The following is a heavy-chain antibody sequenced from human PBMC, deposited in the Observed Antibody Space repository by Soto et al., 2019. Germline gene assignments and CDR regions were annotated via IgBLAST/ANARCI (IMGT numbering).Heavy chain of an antibody. CDR2: IYYSGST. Sequence: SETLSLTCTVSGGSISSYYWSWIRQPPGKGLEWIGYIYYSGSTNYNPSLKSRVTISVDTSKNQFSLKLSSVTAADTAVYYCARVSGWYQFEYFPHWGQGTLVTVS. J-gene: IGHJ1*01. CDR3: ARVSGWYQFEYFPH. D-gene: IGHD6-19*01. V-gene: IGHV4-59*01. CDR1: GGSISSYY.